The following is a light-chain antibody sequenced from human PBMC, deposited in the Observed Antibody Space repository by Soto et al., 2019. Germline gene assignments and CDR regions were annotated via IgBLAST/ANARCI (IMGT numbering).Light chain of an antibody. CDR1: RSISGR. J-gene: IGKJ1*01. Sequence: DIQMTQSPSTLSASVGDRLTITCRASRSISGRLAWYQQKPGKAPERLIYDASSLESGVPSRFSGSGSGTEFTLTISSLQADDYATYYCQQYDSYWTFGQGTKVEIK. CDR2: DAS. V-gene: IGKV1-5*01. CDR3: QQYDSYWT.